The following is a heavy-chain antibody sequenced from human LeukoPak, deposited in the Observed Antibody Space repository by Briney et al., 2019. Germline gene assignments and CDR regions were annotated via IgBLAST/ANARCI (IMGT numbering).Heavy chain of an antibody. V-gene: IGHV4-59*11. CDR1: GGSISSHY. CDR3: ARVTYYYDSSGRTNWFDP. J-gene: IGHJ5*02. D-gene: IGHD3-22*01. CDR2: IYYSGST. Sequence: SETLSLTCTVSGGSISSHYWSWIRQPPGKGLEWIGYIYYSGSTNYNPSLKSRVTISVDTSKNQFSLKLSSVTAADTAVYYCARVTYYYDSSGRTNWFDPWGQGTLVTVSS.